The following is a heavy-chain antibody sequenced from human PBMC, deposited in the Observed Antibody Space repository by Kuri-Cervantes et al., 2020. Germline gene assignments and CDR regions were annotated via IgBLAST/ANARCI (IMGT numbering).Heavy chain of an antibody. Sequence: LSLTCAASGFTFSSYDMHWVRQATGKGLEWVSAIGTAGDTYYPGSVKGRFTISRENAKNSLYLQMNGLRAGDTAVYYCARAEIDDGYNLGAFDIWGQGTMVTVSS. CDR2: IGTAGDT. CDR1: GFTFSSYD. J-gene: IGHJ3*02. D-gene: IGHD5-24*01. V-gene: IGHV3-13*01. CDR3: ARAEIDDGYNLGAFDI.